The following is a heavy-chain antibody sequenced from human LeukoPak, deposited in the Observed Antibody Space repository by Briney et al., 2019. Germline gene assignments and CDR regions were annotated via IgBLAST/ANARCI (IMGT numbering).Heavy chain of an antibody. V-gene: IGHV4-39*01. CDR3: ARGEPVDTAFLKNTKDNWFDP. CDR1: GGSISSSSYY. Sequence: PSETLSLTCTVSGGSISSSSYYWGWIRQPPGKGLEWIGSIYYSGSTYYNPSLKSRVTISVDTSKNQFSLKLSSVTAADTAVYYCARGEPVDTAFLKNTKDNWFDPWGQGTLVTVSS. D-gene: IGHD5-18*01. J-gene: IGHJ5*02. CDR2: IYYSGST.